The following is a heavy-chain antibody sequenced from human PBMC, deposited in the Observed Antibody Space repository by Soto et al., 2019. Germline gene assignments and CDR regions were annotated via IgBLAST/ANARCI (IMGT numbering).Heavy chain of an antibody. V-gene: IGHV1-46*01. CDR3: GRVMRSLLSITALDT. D-gene: IGHD3-10*01. J-gene: IGHJ5*02. CDR2: IDPSGGKT. CDR1: GYTFTSDQ. Sequence: GASVKVSFKASGYTFTSDQIHWVRQAPGQGLEWMGMIDPSGGKTNYAQKFQGRVTMTRDTSTSTVYMALSSLRSEDTAIYFCGRVMRSLLSITALDTWGQGTLVTVSS.